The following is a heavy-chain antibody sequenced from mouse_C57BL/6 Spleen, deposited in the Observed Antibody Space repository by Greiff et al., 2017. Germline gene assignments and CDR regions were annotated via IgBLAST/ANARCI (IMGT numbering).Heavy chain of an antibody. CDR1: GYAFSSSW. CDR3: ARSSGGTQRDY. D-gene: IGHD2-14*01. CDR2: IYPGDGDT. Sequence: QVQLKQSGPELVKPGASVKISCKASGYAFSSSWMNWVKQRPGTGLEWIGRIYPGDGDTNYNGKFKGKATLTADKSSSTAYMQLSSLTSEDSAVYFCARSSGGTQRDYWGQGTTLTVSS. J-gene: IGHJ2*01. V-gene: IGHV1-82*01.